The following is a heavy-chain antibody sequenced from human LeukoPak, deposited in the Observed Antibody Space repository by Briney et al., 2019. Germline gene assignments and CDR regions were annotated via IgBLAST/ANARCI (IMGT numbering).Heavy chain of an antibody. CDR2: IYSDGRT. Sequence: GGSLRPSCAASGFTVSSNYMSWVRQAPGKGLEWVSVIYSDGRTYYADSVKGRFTISRDNSKNTLYLQMNSLRAEDTAVYYCARAPGGTQASSGYFDYWGQGTLVTVSS. CDR1: GFTVSSNY. J-gene: IGHJ4*02. D-gene: IGHD3-22*01. V-gene: IGHV3-53*01. CDR3: ARAPGGTQASSGYFDY.